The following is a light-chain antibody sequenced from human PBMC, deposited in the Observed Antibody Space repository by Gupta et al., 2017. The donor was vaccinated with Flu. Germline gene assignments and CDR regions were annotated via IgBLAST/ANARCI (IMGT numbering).Light chain of an antibody. V-gene: IGLV1-40*01. J-gene: IGLJ2*01. CDR1: SSNIGAVYD. CDR3: QSYDRIRSGFV. Sequence: QSVLTQPPSVSAAPVQRVTISCTGSSSNIGAVYDVHWYQQLPGTAPKLLIFGDNNRPSVVPDRFSGSKSGASASLSISGLHAEDEADYYCQSYDRIRSGFVFGVGTKLSVL. CDR2: GDN.